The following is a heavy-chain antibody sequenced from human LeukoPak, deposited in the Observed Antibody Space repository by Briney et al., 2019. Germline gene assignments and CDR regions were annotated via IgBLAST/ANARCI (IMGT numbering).Heavy chain of an antibody. CDR3: ARDCSDYGSGRSFFYYCYGMDV. Sequence: ASVKVSCKASGYTFTSYGISWVRQAPGQGLEWMGWISAYNGNTNYAQKLQGRVTMTTDTSTSTAYMKLRSLRSDDTAVYYCARDCSDYGSGRSFFYYCYGMDVWGQGTTVTVSS. CDR2: ISAYNGNT. D-gene: IGHD3-10*01. V-gene: IGHV1-18*01. J-gene: IGHJ6*02. CDR1: GYTFTSYG.